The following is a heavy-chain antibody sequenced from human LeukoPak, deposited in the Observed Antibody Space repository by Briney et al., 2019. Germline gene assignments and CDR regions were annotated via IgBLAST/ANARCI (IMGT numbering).Heavy chain of an antibody. J-gene: IGHJ3*02. CDR3: AKDRLTLDAFDI. CDR2: ISGSGGDT. Sequence: AGGSLRLSCAASGFTFSSYAMSWVRQAPGKGLEWVSAISGSGGDTYYADSVKGRFTISRDNSKNTLYLQMNSLRAEDTAVYYCAKDRLTLDAFDIWGQGTMVTVSS. V-gene: IGHV3-23*01. CDR1: GFTFSSYA.